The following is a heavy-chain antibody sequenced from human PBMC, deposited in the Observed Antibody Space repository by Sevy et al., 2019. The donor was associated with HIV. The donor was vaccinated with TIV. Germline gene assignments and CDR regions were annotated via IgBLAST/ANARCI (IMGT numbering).Heavy chain of an antibody. J-gene: IGHJ4*02. CDR3: AKRSSSSWYYIGY. CDR2: ISGSGGST. D-gene: IGHD6-13*01. V-gene: IGHV3-23*01. Sequence: GGSLRLSCAASEFTFSSYAMSWVRQAPGKGLEWVSAISGSGGSTYYADSVKGRFTISRDNSKNTLYLQMNSLRAEDTAVYYCAKRSSSSWYYIGYWGQGTLVTVSS. CDR1: EFTFSSYA.